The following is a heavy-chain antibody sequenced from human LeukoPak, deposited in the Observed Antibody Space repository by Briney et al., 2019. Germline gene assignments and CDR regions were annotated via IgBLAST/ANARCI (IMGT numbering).Heavy chain of an antibody. J-gene: IGHJ4*02. Sequence: PGGSLRLSCAASGFTFSGSAMHWVRQAPGKGLEWVGRISSKANSYKNAYAAPGKSRFTISRDDSKNTAYRQMNSLKTEDTAVYYCTQAAAGTVDYWGQGTLVTVSS. V-gene: IGHV3-73*01. CDR1: GFTFSGSA. CDR3: TQAAAGTVDY. D-gene: IGHD6-13*01. CDR2: ISSKANSYKN.